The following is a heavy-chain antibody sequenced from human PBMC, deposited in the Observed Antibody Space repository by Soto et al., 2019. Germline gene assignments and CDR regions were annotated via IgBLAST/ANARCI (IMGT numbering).Heavy chain of an antibody. CDR3: ARDDVLCDGGRCYGLPLDV. J-gene: IGHJ6*04. CDR1: GFAVSSKY. CDR2: IQSGGTT. Sequence: GGSLRLSCAASGFAVSSKYMTWVRQAPGKGLEWVSLIQSGGTTYYADSVKGRFTISRDTSENTLHLQMDSLRVEDTAVYYCARDDVLCDGGRCYGLPLDVWRKGPTVTVSS. D-gene: IGHD2-15*01. V-gene: IGHV3-66*01.